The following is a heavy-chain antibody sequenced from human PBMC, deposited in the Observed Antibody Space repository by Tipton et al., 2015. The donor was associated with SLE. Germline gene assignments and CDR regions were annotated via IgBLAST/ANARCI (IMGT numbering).Heavy chain of an antibody. Sequence: TLSLTCTVSGGSISSHYWSWIRQPPGKGLEWIGYIYYSGSTYYNPSLKSRVTMSVDTSKNQFSLKLSSVTAADTAVYYCARGPLADYWGQGTLVTVSS. J-gene: IGHJ4*02. CDR2: IYYSGST. CDR1: GGSISSHY. V-gene: IGHV4-59*11. CDR3: ARGPLADY.